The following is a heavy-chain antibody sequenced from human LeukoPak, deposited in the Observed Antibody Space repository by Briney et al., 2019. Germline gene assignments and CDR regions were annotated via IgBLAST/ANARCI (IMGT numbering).Heavy chain of an antibody. CDR2: INPNSGGT. CDR3: ARVQYCSGGSCQPIDY. Sequence: ASVKVSCKASGYTFTGYYMHWVRQAPGQGLEWMGRINPNSGGTNYAQKFQGRVTMTRDTSISTAYMELSRLRSDDTAVYYCARVQYCSGGSCQPIDYWGQGTLVTVSS. J-gene: IGHJ4*02. V-gene: IGHV1-2*06. CDR1: GYTFTGYY. D-gene: IGHD2-15*01.